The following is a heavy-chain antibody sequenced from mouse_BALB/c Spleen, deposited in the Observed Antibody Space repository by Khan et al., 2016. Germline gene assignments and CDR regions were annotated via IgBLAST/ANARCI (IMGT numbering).Heavy chain of an antibody. D-gene: IGHD4-1*01. CDR1: GFSLTGYG. CDR3: ARGWTGTGDYFMDY. CDR2: IWGDGDT. J-gene: IGHJ4*01. V-gene: IGHV2-6-7*01. Sequence: QVQLKQSGPGLVAPSQSLSITCTVTGFSLTGYGVNWVRQPPGKGLEWLGMIWGDGDTDYNSVLKSRLSISKDNSRSQVFLKVNSPQTDDTARYYSARGWTGTGDYFMDYWGQGTSVTVSS.